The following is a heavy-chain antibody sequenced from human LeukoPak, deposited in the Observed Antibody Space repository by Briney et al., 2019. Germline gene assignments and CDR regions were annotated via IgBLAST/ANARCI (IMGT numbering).Heavy chain of an antibody. V-gene: IGHV4-61*02. CDR2: IYTSRST. CDR3: ASLYGSYDYVWGSYRYTDDAFDI. J-gene: IGHJ3*02. D-gene: IGHD3-16*02. CDR1: GGSISSGSYY. Sequence: SETLSLTCTGSGGSISSGSYYWSWIRQPAGKGLEWIGRIYTSRSTNYNPSLKSRVTISVDTSKNQFSLNLSSATAADTAVYYCASLYGSYDYVWGSYRYTDDAFDIWGQGTMVTVSS.